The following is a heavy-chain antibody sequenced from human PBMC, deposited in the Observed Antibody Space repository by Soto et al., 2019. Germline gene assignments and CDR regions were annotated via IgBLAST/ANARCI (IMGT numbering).Heavy chain of an antibody. Sequence: QVQLQESGPGLVKPSQTLSLTCTVSGGSISSGNYYWSWIRQPPGQGLEWIGYIYYSGSTYYNPSLKRRVTISVHTSKNQFSLKLSSGTAADAAAYYCATGVMVYAFDYWGQRPLVTVSS. CDR3: ATGVMVYAFDY. CDR1: GGSISSGNYY. V-gene: IGHV4-30-4*01. CDR2: IYYSGST. D-gene: IGHD2-8*01. J-gene: IGHJ4*02.